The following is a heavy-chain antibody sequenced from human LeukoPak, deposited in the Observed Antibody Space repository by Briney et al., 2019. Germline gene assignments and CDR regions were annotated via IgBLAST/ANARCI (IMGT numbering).Heavy chain of an antibody. CDR3: ARGPPEPYYDFWSGYYLRGHYIDV. D-gene: IGHD3-3*01. Sequence: ASVKVSCKASGYTFTSYDINWVRQATGQGLEWMGWMNPNSGNTGYAQKFQGRVTMTRNTSISTAYMELSSLRSEDTAVYYCARGPPEPYYDFWSGYYLRGHYIDVWGKGTTVTVSS. V-gene: IGHV1-8*01. J-gene: IGHJ6*03. CDR2: MNPNSGNT. CDR1: GYTFTSYD.